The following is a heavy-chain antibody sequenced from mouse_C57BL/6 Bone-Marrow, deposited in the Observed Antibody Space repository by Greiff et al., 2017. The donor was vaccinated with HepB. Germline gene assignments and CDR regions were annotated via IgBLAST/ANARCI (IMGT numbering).Heavy chain of an antibody. J-gene: IGHJ4*01. CDR3: ATTVVDPMDY. CDR2: IHPNSGST. D-gene: IGHD1-1*01. CDR1: GYTFTSYW. Sequence: QVQLQQPGAELVKPGASVKLSCKASGYTFTSYWIHWVKQRPGQGLEWIGMIHPNSGSTNYNEKFKSKATLTVDKSSSTAYMQLSSLTSEDSAVYYCATTVVDPMDYWGQGTSVTVSS. V-gene: IGHV1-64*01.